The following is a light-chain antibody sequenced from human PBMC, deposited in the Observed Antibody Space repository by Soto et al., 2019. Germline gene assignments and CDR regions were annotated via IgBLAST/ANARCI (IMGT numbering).Light chain of an antibody. J-gene: IGKJ1*01. CDR2: KAS. CDR1: QSISSW. Sequence: DIQMTQSPSTLSASVGDRVTITCRASQSISSWLAWFQQKPGNSPKLLIHKASALQSGVPSRFSGSGSGTEFTLTISSLQPDDFATYYCQHYNNYLWTFGQGTK. V-gene: IGKV1-5*03. CDR3: QHYNNYLWT.